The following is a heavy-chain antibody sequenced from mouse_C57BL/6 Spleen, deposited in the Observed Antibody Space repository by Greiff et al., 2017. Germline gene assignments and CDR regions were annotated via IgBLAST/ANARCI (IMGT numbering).Heavy chain of an antibody. J-gene: IGHJ1*03. Sequence: QVQLQQSGAELVKPGASVKMSCKASGYTFTTYPIEWMKQNHGKSLEWIGNFHPYNDDTKYNEKFKGKATLTVEKSSSTAYLELSRLTSDDSAVYYCARGDSTLCRYWYFDVWGTGTTVTVSS. D-gene: IGHD1-1*01. CDR3: ARGDSTLCRYWYFDV. CDR1: GYTFTTYP. CDR2: FHPYNDDT. V-gene: IGHV1-47*01.